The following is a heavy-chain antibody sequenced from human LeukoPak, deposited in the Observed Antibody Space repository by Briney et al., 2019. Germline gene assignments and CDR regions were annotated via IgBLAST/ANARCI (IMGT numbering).Heavy chain of an antibody. J-gene: IGHJ6*03. V-gene: IGHV4-39*07. Sequence: SETLSLTCTVSGGSISSSSYYWGWIRQPPGKGLEWIGSIYYSGSTYYNPSLKSRVTISVDTSKNQFSLKLSSVTAADTAVYYCARGYDDGYYYYMDVWGKGTTVTISS. D-gene: IGHD1-1*01. CDR1: GGSISSSSYY. CDR3: ARGYDDGYYYYMDV. CDR2: IYYSGST.